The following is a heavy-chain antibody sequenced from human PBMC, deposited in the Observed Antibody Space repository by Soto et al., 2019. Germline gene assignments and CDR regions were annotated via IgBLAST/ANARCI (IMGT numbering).Heavy chain of an antibody. CDR3: AKERDNGADRYYFDD. D-gene: IGHD2-8*01. J-gene: IGHJ4*02. CDR2: ISGSGDST. Sequence: GASLRLSCAASVFTFSSYAMTWVRQARLKGLEWVSAISGSGDSTYYADSVKGRFTISRDQSKNTLYLQMHSLRAEDTAVYFCAKERDNGADRYYFDDWGQATLLTASS. CDR1: VFTFSSYA. V-gene: IGHV3-23*01.